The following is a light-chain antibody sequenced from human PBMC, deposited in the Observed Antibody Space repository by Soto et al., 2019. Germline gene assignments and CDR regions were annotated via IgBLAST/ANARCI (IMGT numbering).Light chain of an antibody. CDR2: EIS. CDR1: SRNVGSYNL. CDR3: CSYAGTTTSYV. V-gene: IGLV2-23*02. Sequence: QSALTQSASVSGSPGQSITISCTGTSRNVGSYNLVSWYQQHPGKAPKLMIYEISKRPSGVSNRFSGSKSGNTASLTISGLQAEDEADYYCCSYAGTTTSYVFGTGTKVTVL. J-gene: IGLJ1*01.